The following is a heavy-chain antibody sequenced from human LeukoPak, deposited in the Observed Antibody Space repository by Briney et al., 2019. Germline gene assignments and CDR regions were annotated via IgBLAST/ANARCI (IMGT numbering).Heavy chain of an antibody. D-gene: IGHD1-26*01. V-gene: IGHV4-34*01. CDR1: GGSFSGYY. CDR2: INHSGST. CDR3: ARQGGSYFNFDY. J-gene: IGHJ4*02. Sequence: SETLSLTCAVYGGSFSGYYRSWIRQPPGKGLEWIGEINHSGSTNYNPSLKSRVTISVDTSKNQFSLKLSSVTAADTAVYYCARQGGSYFNFDYWGQGTLVTVSS.